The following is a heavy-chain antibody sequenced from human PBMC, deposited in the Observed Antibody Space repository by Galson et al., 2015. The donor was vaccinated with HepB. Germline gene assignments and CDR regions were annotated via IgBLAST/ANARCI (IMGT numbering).Heavy chain of an antibody. CDR2: IKSKTDGGTT. Sequence: SLRLSCAASGFTFSNAWMNWVRQAPGKGLEWVGRIKSKTDGGTTDYAAPVKGRFTISRDDSKNTLYLQMDSLRAEDTAVYYCARRPVSKPGGNWFDPWGQGTLVTVSS. D-gene: IGHD1-14*01. CDR1: GFTFSNAW. V-gene: IGHV3-15*07. J-gene: IGHJ5*02. CDR3: ARRPVSKPGGNWFDP.